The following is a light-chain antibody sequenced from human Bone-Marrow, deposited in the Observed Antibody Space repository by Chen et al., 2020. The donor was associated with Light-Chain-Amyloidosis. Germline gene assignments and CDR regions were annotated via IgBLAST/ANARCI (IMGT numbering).Light chain of an antibody. CDR1: DLPTKY. CDR3: QSADSSGTYEVI. CDR2: RDT. J-gene: IGLJ2*01. Sequence: SYELTQPPSVSVSPGQTARITCSGDDLPTKYAYWYQQKPGQAPVLVIPRDTERPSGISERFSGSSSGPTATLTISGVQAEDEADYHCQSADSSGTYEVIFGGGTKLTVL. V-gene: IGLV3-25*03.